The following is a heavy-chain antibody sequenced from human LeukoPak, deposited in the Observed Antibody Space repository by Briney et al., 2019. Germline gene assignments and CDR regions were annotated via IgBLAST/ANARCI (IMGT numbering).Heavy chain of an antibody. Sequence: GGSLRLSCAASGFTFDDYGMSWVRQAPGKGLEWVSGINWNGGSTGYADPVKGRFTISRDNAKNSLYLQMNSLRAEDTALYHCARDVRGIVGAFDIWGQGTMVTVSS. CDR1: GFTFDDYG. J-gene: IGHJ3*02. CDR2: INWNGGST. CDR3: ARDVRGIVGAFDI. D-gene: IGHD2-15*01. V-gene: IGHV3-20*01.